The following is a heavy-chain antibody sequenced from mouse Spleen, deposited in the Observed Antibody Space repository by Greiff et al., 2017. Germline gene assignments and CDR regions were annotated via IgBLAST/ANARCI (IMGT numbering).Heavy chain of an antibody. CDR2: INPSTGGT. Sequence: VQLQQSGPELVKPGASVKISCKASGYSFTGYYMNWVKQSPEKSLEWIGEINPSTGGTTYNQKFKAKATLTVDKSSSTAYMQLKSLTSEDSAVYYCARGVDSSGYVAWFAYWGQGTLVTVSA. J-gene: IGHJ3*01. V-gene: IGHV1-42*01. D-gene: IGHD3-2*01. CDR3: ARGVDSSGYVAWFAY. CDR1: GYSFTGYY.